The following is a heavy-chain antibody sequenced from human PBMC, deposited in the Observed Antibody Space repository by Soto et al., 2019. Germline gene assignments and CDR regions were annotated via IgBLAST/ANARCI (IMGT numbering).Heavy chain of an antibody. CDR3: AKDLAFTVVRGGGIYDC. CDR1: GFTFSSYA. V-gene: IGHV3-23*01. J-gene: IGHJ4*02. Sequence: EVQLLESGGGLVQPGGSLRLSCAVSGFTFSSYAMAWVRQAPGKGLEWVSALSGGGGSTYYADSVKGRFTISRDNSKNTMYLQMNSLRAEDSALYYCAKDLAFTVVRGGGIYDCWGQGTLVTVSS. CDR2: LSGGGGST. D-gene: IGHD2-15*01.